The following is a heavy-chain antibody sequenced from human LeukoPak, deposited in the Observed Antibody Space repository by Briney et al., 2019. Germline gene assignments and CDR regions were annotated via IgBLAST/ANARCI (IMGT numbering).Heavy chain of an antibody. Sequence: GGSLRLSCAASGFSFSSYAMSWVRQAPGKGLEWVSAISGSGSSTYYADSVKGRFTISRDNSKNTLYLQMNSLRAEDTAVYYCAKVRDDSSGYYYSYYFDYWGQGTLVTVSS. CDR2: ISGSGSST. V-gene: IGHV3-23*01. CDR3: AKVRDDSSGYYYSYYFDY. D-gene: IGHD3-22*01. J-gene: IGHJ4*02. CDR1: GFSFSSYA.